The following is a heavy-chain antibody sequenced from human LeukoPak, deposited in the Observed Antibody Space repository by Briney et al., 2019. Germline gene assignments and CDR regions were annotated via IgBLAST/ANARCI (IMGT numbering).Heavy chain of an antibody. Sequence: PGGSLRLSCTASGFTFGDHAMSWVRQAPGKGLEWVGFVRSKAYRGTTEYAASVKGRFIISRDDSKSIAYLQMNSLNIEDTAVYYCTRGPIPLWLYSGMDVWGQGTTVIVSS. J-gene: IGHJ6*02. V-gene: IGHV3-49*04. D-gene: IGHD5-18*01. CDR1: GFTFGDHA. CDR3: TRGPIPLWLYSGMDV. CDR2: VRSKAYRGTT.